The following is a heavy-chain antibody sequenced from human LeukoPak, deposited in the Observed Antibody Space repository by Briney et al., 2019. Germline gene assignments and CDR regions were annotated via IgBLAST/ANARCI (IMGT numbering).Heavy chain of an antibody. D-gene: IGHD3-10*01. CDR3: AREPIGGFSGSGGVFYY. CDR1: GFTFSSHE. J-gene: IGHJ4*02. CDR2: ISSSGDSM. V-gene: IGHV3-48*03. Sequence: PGGSLRLSCTASGFTFSSHEVNWVRQAPGKGLVWVSYISSSGDSMYYADSVMGGFTITRDNAKNTLYLLMTSLEAEDTAIYYGAREPIGGFSGSGGVFYYWGQGTLVTVSS.